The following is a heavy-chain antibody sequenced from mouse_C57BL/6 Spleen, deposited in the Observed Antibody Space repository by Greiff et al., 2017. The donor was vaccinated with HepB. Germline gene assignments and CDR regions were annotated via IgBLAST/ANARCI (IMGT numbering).Heavy chain of an antibody. Sequence: EVQGVESGGGLVKPGGSLKLSCAASGFTFSSYAMSWVRQTPEKRLEWVATISDGGSYTYYPDNVKGRFTISRDNAKNNLYLQMSHLKSEDTAMYYCARDRDLLFYAMDYWGQGTSVTVSS. CDR1: GFTFSSYA. CDR2: ISDGGSYT. CDR3: ARDRDLLFYAMDY. V-gene: IGHV5-4*01. J-gene: IGHJ4*01. D-gene: IGHD2-1*01.